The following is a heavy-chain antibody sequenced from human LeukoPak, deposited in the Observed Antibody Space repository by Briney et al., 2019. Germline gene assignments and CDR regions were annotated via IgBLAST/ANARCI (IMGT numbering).Heavy chain of an antibody. Sequence: GGSLRLPCAASGFTFSSYWMHWVRQAPGKGLVWVSRINSDGSSTNYADSVKGRFTISRDNAKNTLYLQMNSLRAEDTAMYYCARAVYYSNYLGYWGQGTLVTVSS. CDR1: GFTFSSYW. J-gene: IGHJ4*01. CDR2: INSDGSST. CDR3: ARAVYYSNYLGY. D-gene: IGHD3-10*01. V-gene: IGHV3-74*01.